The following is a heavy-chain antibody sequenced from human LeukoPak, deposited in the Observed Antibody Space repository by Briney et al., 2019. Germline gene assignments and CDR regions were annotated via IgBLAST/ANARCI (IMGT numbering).Heavy chain of an antibody. D-gene: IGHD2-2*02. J-gene: IGHJ4*02. V-gene: IGHV1-2*02. CDR2: IYPASGGT. CDR1: GYTFSAHY. CDR3: ARVPGPYTTSRFDF. Sequence: GSVRVSCKPSGYTFSAHYLHWVRQAPGQRPEWVGRIYPASGGTHYAQKFQGRVTLTRDTSTTTVDMELSGLRSDDTAVYYCARVPGPYTTSRFDFWGQGTLVTVSS.